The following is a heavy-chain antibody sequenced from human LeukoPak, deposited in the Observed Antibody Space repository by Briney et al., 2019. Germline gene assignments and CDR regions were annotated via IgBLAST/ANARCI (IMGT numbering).Heavy chain of an antibody. CDR2: ISYDGSNK. CDR3: AKPYSSSWYGSYYYYMDV. V-gene: IGHV3-30*18. Sequence: GGSLRLSCAASGFTFSSYGMHWVRQAPGKGLEWVAVISYDGSNKYYADSVKGRFTISRDNSKNTLYLQMNSLRAEDTAVYYCAKPYSSSWYGSYYYYMDVWGKGTTVTVSS. D-gene: IGHD6-13*01. CDR1: GFTFSSYG. J-gene: IGHJ6*03.